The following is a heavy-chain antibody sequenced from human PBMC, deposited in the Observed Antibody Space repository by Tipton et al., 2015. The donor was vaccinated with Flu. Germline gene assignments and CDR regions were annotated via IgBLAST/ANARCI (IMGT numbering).Heavy chain of an antibody. CDR2: IWNDGKNQ. V-gene: IGHV3-33*01. CDR3: ARDSAGKRGYPDC. D-gene: IGHD6-13*01. J-gene: IGHJ4*02. CDR1: GFTFSGFG. Sequence: SLRLSCSTSGFTFSGFGMHWVRQAPGKGLEWVAVIWNDGKNQFYADSVKGRFTISRDNSKNMPYLQMNSLRAEDTAVYYCARDSAGKRGYPDCWGQGTLVAVSS.